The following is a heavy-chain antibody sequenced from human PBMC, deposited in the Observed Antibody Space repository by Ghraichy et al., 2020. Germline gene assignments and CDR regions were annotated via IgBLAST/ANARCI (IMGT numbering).Heavy chain of an antibody. J-gene: IGHJ5*02. CDR2: IYSSGST. CDR3: AKSHARQSLLWFGT. CDR1: GGSISSSSYY. V-gene: IGHV4-39*01. Sequence: SQTLSLTCTVSGGSISSSSYYWGWIRQPPGKGLEWIGSIYSSGSTYYNPSLKSRVTISVDTSKNQFSLKLSSVTAADTSVYYCAKSHARQSLLWFGTWFPGTLFTVSS. D-gene: IGHD5/OR15-5a*01.